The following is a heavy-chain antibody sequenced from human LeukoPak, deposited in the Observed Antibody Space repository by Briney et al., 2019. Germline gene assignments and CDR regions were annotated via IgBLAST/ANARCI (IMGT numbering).Heavy chain of an antibody. J-gene: IGHJ4*02. D-gene: IGHD2-21*02. V-gene: IGHV3-7*01. CDR2: IKQDGSEK. Sequence: GGPLRLSCAASGFTFTTYWMHWVRQAPGKGLEWVANIKQDGSEKYHVDSVKGRFTISRDNGKNSVYLQMNSLRAEDTAVYYCARDGGHGGDLDYWGQGTLVTVSS. CDR1: GFTFTTYW. CDR3: ARDGGHGGDLDY.